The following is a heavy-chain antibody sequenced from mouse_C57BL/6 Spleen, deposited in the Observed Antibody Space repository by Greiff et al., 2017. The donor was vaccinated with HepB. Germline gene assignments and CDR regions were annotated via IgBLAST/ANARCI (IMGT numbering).Heavy chain of an antibody. J-gene: IGHJ1*03. V-gene: IGHV15-2*01. D-gene: IGHD1-1*01. CDR3: ARRRYYGSSYGWYFDV. Sequence: QVQLQQSGSELRSPGSSVKLSCKDFDSEVFPIAYMSWVRQKPGHGFEWIGGILPSIGRTIYGEKFEDKATLDADTLSNTAYLELNSLTSEDSAIYYCARRRYYGSSYGWYFDVWGTGTTVTVSS. CDR2: ILPSIGRT. CDR1: DSEVFPIAY.